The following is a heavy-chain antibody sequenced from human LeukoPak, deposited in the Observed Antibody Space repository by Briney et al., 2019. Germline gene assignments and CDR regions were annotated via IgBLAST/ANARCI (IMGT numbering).Heavy chain of an antibody. Sequence: GGSLRLSCAVSGFTVSNNCVTWVRQAPGKGLEWVSSISSSSSYIYYADSVKGRFTISRDNAKNSLYLQMNSLRAEDTAVYYCARDQFGVTVDYWGQGTLVTVSS. J-gene: IGHJ4*02. CDR2: ISSSSSYI. D-gene: IGHD3-16*01. CDR3: ARDQFGVTVDY. V-gene: IGHV3-21*01. CDR1: GFTVSNNC.